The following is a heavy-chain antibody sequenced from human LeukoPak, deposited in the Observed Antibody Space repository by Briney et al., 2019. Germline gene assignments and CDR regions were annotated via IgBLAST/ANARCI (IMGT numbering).Heavy chain of an antibody. CDR2: ISSSGSTT. J-gene: IGHJ4*02. CDR1: GFIFSSYE. V-gene: IGHV3-48*03. D-gene: IGHD3-22*01. Sequence: QPGGSLRLSCAASGFIFSSYEMNWVRQAPGKGLEWVSYISSSGSTTHYADSVKGRFTISRDNAKKSPYLQMNSLRAEDTAVYYCARDNYDSSGYYFDWGQGTLVTVSS. CDR3: ARDNYDSSGYYFD.